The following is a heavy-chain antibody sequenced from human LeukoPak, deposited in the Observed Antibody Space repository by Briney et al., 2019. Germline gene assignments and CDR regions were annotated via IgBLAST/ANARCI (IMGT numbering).Heavy chain of an antibody. Sequence: GESLKISCKGSGYSFTSYWIAWVRQMPGEGLEWMGIIYPGDSDTRYSPSFQGQVTISADKSISTAYLQWSSLKASDTAMYYCARMTYYDILTSLGGAFDMWGQGTMVTVSS. CDR3: ARMTYYDILTSLGGAFDM. CDR2: IYPGDSDT. CDR1: GYSFTSYW. D-gene: IGHD3-9*01. V-gene: IGHV5-51*01. J-gene: IGHJ3*02.